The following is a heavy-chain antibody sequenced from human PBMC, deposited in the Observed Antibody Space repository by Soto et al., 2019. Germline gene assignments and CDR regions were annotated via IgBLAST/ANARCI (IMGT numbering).Heavy chain of an antibody. CDR1: GFTVSSNY. CDR2: IYSGGST. J-gene: IGHJ6*03. D-gene: IGHD3-10*01. Sequence: PGGSLRLSCAASGFTVSSNYMSWVRQAPGKGLEWVSVIYSGGSTYYADSVKGRFTISRHNSKNTLYLQMNSLRAEDTAVYYCARGLARITMVRGVKGYYYYCMDVWGKGTTVTVSS. V-gene: IGHV3-53*04. CDR3: ARGLARITMVRGVKGYYYYCMDV.